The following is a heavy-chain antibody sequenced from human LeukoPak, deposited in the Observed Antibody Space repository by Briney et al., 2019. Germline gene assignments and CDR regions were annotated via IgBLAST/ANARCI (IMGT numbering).Heavy chain of an antibody. Sequence: GGSLRLSCAASGFTFSTYSMNWVRQAPGKGLEWASHIISSGSSMYYADSVKGRFTISRDNAKNSLYLQMNSLRVEDTAVYYCARGVDNWGQGTLVTVSS. V-gene: IGHV3-48*01. CDR1: GFTFSTYS. CDR3: ARGVDN. CDR2: IISSGSSM. J-gene: IGHJ4*02.